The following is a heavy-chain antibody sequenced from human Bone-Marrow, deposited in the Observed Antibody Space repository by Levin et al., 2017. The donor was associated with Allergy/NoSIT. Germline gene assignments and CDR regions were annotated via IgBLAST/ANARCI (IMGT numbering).Heavy chain of an antibody. D-gene: IGHD3-10*01. CDR3: ANSPGPHGDMVWEDPVDY. J-gene: IGHJ4*02. CDR1: GFTFSSYG. V-gene: IGHV3-30*18. CDR2: ISYDGSNK. Sequence: PGGSLRLSCAASGFTFSSYGMHWVRQAPGKGLEWVAVISYDGSNKYYADSVKGRFTISRDNSKNTLYLQMNSLRAEDTAVYYCANSPGPHGDMVWEDPVDYWGQGTLVTVSS.